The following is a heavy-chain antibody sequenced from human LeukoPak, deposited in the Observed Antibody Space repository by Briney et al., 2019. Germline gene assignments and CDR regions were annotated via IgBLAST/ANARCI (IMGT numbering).Heavy chain of an antibody. J-gene: IGHJ4*02. D-gene: IGHD3-10*01. CDR3: TRPMVRGVIDY. Sequence: PGRSLRLSCTASGFTFGDYAMSWVRQAPGKGLEWVGFIRSKAYGGTTEYAASVKGRFTISRDDSKSIAYLQMNSLKTEDTAVYYCTRPMVRGVIDYWGQGNLVTVSS. CDR1: GFTFGDYA. V-gene: IGHV3-49*04. CDR2: IRSKAYGGTT.